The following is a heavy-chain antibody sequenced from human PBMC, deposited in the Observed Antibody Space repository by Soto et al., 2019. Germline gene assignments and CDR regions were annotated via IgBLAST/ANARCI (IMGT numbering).Heavy chain of an antibody. D-gene: IGHD6-19*01. CDR2: IYYSGST. J-gene: IGHJ4*02. V-gene: IGHV4-59*01. CDR3: ARGWRSGWFEDY. Sequence: ETLSLTCTVSGGSISSYYWSWIRQPPGKGLEWIGYIYYSGSTNYNPSLKSRVTISVDTSKNQFSLKLSSVTAADTAVYYCARGWRSGWFEDYWGQGTLVTVSS. CDR1: GGSISSYY.